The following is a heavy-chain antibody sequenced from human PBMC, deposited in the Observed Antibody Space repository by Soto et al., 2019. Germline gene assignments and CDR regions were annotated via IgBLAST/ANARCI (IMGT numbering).Heavy chain of an antibody. CDR1: GFTFSANA. Sequence: QEQLVESGGAVVQPGRSLTLSCAASGFTFSANAMHWVRQAPGKGLEWVAVIAYDGTIKIYRDSVKGRFTISRDDSKSTLYLQMNGLRPEDTAVYYCARDKIKGAPDYLDSWGQGTLVTVSS. J-gene: IGHJ4*02. CDR3: ARDKIKGAPDYLDS. CDR2: IAYDGTIK. D-gene: IGHD1-26*01. V-gene: IGHV3-30-3*01.